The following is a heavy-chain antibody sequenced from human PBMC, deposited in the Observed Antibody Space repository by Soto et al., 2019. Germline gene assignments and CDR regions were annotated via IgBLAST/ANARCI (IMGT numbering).Heavy chain of an antibody. D-gene: IGHD4-17*01. V-gene: IGHV1-58*01. CDR1: GFTFTSSA. J-gene: IGHJ5*02. CDR3: AREEITTVSFNWFDP. CDR2: IVLSIGNT. Sequence: SVKVSCKASGFTFTSSAVQWVRQARGQGLEWIGWIVLSIGNTNYAQKFQGRVTITTDESTSTAYMELSSLRSEDTAVYYCAREEITTVSFNWFDPWGQGTLVTVSS.